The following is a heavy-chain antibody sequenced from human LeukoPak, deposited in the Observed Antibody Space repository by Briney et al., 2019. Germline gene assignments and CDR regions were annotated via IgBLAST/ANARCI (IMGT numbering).Heavy chain of an antibody. CDR3: AKAFGGVPAAISFDY. J-gene: IGHJ4*02. CDR1: GLTFSSYA. D-gene: IGHD2-2*02. Sequence: PGGSLRLSCAASGLTFSSYAMSWDRQAPGRGLEWVSAISGSGGSTYYADSVKGRFTISRDNSKNTLYLQMNSLRAEDTAVYYCAKAFGGVPAAISFDYWGQGTLVTVSS. V-gene: IGHV3-23*01. CDR2: ISGSGGST.